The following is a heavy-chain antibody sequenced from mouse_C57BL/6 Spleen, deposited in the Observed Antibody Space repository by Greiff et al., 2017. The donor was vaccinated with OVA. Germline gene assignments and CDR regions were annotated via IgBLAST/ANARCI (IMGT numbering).Heavy chain of an antibody. CDR2: INPGSGGT. CDR1: GYAFTNYL. J-gene: IGHJ4*01. V-gene: IGHV1-54*01. Sequence: QVQLQQSGAELVRPGTSVKVSCKASGYAFTNYLIEWVKQRPGQGLEWIGVINPGSGGTNYNEKFKGKATLTADKSSSTAYMQLSSLTSEDSAVFVCARSHDYDADYYAMDYWGQGTSVTVSS. D-gene: IGHD2-4*01. CDR3: ARSHDYDADYYAMDY.